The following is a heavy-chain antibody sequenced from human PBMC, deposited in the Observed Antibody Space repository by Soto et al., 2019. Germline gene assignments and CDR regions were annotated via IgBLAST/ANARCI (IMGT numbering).Heavy chain of an antibody. J-gene: IGHJ6*02. D-gene: IGHD6-19*01. CDR2: INPSGGST. CDR3: ASGSVAGKGYYYYGMDV. Sequence: QGLEWMGIINPSGGSTSYAQKFQGRVTMTRDTSTSTVYMELSSLRSEDTAVYYCASGSVAGKGYYYYGMDVWGQGTTVTVS. V-gene: IGHV1-46*01.